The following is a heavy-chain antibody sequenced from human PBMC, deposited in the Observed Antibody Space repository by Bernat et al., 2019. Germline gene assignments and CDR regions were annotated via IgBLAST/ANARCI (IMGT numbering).Heavy chain of an antibody. CDR1: GYTFSSYP. CDR3: TGDFRWSYFDP. CDR2: IDAGNGNT. D-gene: IGHD1-26*01. Sequence: QVQLVQSGAEVKKPGTSVKVSCKASGYTFSSYPIHWVRQAPGQRLEWMGWIDAGNGNTKYSQKFQDRVTITRDTSASTAYMELSSLRSEDTAVYYCTGDFRWSYFDPWGQGTLVAVSS. J-gene: IGHJ5*02. V-gene: IGHV1-3*01.